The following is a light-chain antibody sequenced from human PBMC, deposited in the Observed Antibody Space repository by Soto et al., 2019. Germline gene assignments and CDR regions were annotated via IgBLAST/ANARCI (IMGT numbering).Light chain of an antibody. Sequence: DIQMTQSASSLSASVGDRVTITCRASQSISSYLHWYQQKPGKAPQLLIYAASSLQSGVPSKFSGSGSGTDFTLTISSLQPEDFATYYCQQSYSTPWTFGQGTKVEI. V-gene: IGKV1-39*01. CDR1: QSISSY. CDR3: QQSYSTPWT. J-gene: IGKJ1*01. CDR2: AAS.